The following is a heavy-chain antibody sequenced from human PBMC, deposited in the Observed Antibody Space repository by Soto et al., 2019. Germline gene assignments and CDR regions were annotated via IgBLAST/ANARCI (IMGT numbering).Heavy chain of an antibody. CDR2: ISGSGGST. D-gene: IGHD1-26*01. J-gene: IGHJ4*02. CDR3: AKSSGSYYFTPFDY. V-gene: IGHV3-23*01. Sequence: GGSLRLSCAASGFTFSSYAMSWVRQAPGKGLEWVSAISGSGGSTYYADSVKGRFTISRDNSENTLCLQMNSLRAEDTAVYYCAKSSGSYYFTPFDYWGQGTLVTVSS. CDR1: GFTFSSYA.